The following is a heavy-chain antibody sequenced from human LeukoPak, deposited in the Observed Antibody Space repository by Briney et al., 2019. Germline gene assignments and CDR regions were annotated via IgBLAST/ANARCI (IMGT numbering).Heavy chain of an antibody. Sequence: PSETLSLTCTVSGGSVSTYYWTWIRQPPGKGLEWIGYIYHSGSTNYNPSLKSRVTISVDTSKNQFSLKLSSVTAADTAVYYCARHIAAAGTIVAYYYYYMDVWGKGTTVTISS. J-gene: IGHJ6*03. CDR2: IYHSGST. CDR1: GGSVSTYY. CDR3: ARHIAAAGTIVAYYYYYMDV. D-gene: IGHD6-13*01. V-gene: IGHV4-59*08.